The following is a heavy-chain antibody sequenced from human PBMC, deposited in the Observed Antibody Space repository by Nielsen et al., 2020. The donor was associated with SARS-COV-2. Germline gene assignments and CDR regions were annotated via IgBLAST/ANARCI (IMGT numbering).Heavy chain of an antibody. V-gene: IGHV4-39*01. D-gene: IGHD3-3*02. CDR3: ASIRSYYYMDV. Sequence: SETLSLTCTVSGGSIRHTNYYWGWIRQPLGKGLEWIGSVYYTGRTSYTPSLRSRVTIFEDTSRNQFSLKLTSLTAADTAVYYCASIRSYYYMDVWGEGTSVTVSS. CDR1: GGSIRHTNYY. CDR2: VYYTGRT. J-gene: IGHJ6*03.